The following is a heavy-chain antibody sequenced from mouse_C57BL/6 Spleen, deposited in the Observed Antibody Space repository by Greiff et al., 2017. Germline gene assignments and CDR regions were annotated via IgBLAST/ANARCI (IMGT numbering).Heavy chain of an antibody. CDR1: GYAFSSYW. CDR3: ARLEGDYYAMDY. V-gene: IGHV1-80*01. CDR2: IYPGDGDT. J-gene: IGHJ4*01. Sequence: QVQLQQSGAELVKPGASVKISCKASGYAFSSYWMNWVKQRPGKGLEWIGQIYPGDGDTNYNGKFKGKATLTADKSSSTAYMQLSSLTSEDSAVYFCARLEGDYYAMDYWGQGTSVTVSS.